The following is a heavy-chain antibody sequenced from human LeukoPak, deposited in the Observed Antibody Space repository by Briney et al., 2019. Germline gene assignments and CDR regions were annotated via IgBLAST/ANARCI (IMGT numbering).Heavy chain of an antibody. V-gene: IGHV4-59*08. CDR2: IYYSGST. CDR1: GGSISSYY. D-gene: IGHD6-13*01. CDR3: ARLSSGSSSWYDIDY. J-gene: IGHJ4*02. Sequence: SSETLSLTCTVSGGSISSYYWSWIRQPPGQGLEWIGYIYYSGSTNYSPSLKSRVTISVNTSKNQFSLKLSSVTAADTAAYYCARLSSGSSSWYDIDYWGQGTLVTVYS.